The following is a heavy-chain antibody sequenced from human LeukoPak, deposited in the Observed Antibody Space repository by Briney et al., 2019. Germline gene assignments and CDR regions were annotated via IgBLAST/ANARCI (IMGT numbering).Heavy chain of an antibody. V-gene: IGHV4-39*01. CDR1: GVSISNRNSY. J-gene: IGHJ6*02. CDR3: ARRFSYGSGRYGMDV. D-gene: IGHD3-10*01. CDR2: ISYSGNT. Sequence: PSETLSLTRTVSGVSISNRNSYWGWIRQSPGMGLEWIGTISYSGNTLYNPSLKSRITISMDTSKNQFSLRLNSVTAADTAVYFCARRFSYGSGRYGMDVWGQGTTVTVSS.